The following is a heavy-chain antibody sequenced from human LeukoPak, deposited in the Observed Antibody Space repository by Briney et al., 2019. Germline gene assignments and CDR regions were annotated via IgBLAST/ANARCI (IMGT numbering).Heavy chain of an antibody. D-gene: IGHD6-6*01. V-gene: IGHV3-21*01. J-gene: IGHJ4*02. CDR1: GFTFSSYS. Sequence: KSGGPLRLSCAASGFTFSSYSMNWVRQAPGKGLEWVSSISSSSSYIYYADSVKGRFTISRDNAKNSLYLQMNSLRAEDTAVYYCARAIRNSSSSFDYWGQGTLVTVSS. CDR3: ARAIRNSSSSFDY. CDR2: ISSSSSYI.